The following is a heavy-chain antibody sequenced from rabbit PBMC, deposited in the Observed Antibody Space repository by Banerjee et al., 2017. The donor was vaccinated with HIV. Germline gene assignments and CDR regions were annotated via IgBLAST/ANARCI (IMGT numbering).Heavy chain of an antibody. CDR3: ARDLAGVIGWNFKL. V-gene: IGHV1S45*01. J-gene: IGHJ4*01. CDR1: GFSFSNKYV. CDR2: INTSSGGPT. D-gene: IGHD4-1*01. Sequence: QEQLEESGGDLVKPEGSLTLTCTASGFSFSNKYVMCWVRQAPGKGLEWIACINTSSGGPTHYTNWAKGRFNISKTSSTTVTLQMTSLTAADTATYFCARDLAGVIGWNFKLWGQGTLVTVS.